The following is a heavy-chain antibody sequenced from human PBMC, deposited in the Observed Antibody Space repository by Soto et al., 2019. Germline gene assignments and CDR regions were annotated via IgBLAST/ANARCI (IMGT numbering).Heavy chain of an antibody. CDR1: GYTFTSYG. V-gene: IGHV1-18*01. D-gene: IGHD3-9*01. J-gene: IGHJ4*02. CDR2: ISAYNGNT. Sequence: ASVKVSCKASGYTFTSYGISWVRQAPGQGLEWMGWISAYNGNTNYAQKLQGRVTMTTDTSTSTAYMELRSLRSDDTAVYYCARDHYYDMGTGYLTSVAHFDYWGQGTLVTVSS. CDR3: ARDHYYDMGTGYLTSVAHFDY.